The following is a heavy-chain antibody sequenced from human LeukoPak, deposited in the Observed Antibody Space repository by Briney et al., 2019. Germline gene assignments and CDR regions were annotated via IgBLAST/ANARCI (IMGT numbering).Heavy chain of an antibody. Sequence: SETLSLTCAVYGGSFSGYYWSWIRQPPGKGLEWIGEINHSGSTNYNPSLKSRVTISVDTSKNQFSLKLSSVTAADTAVYYCARGGDRRGFDYWGQGTLVTVSS. CDR2: INHSGST. CDR3: ARGGDRRGFDY. CDR1: GGSFSGYY. J-gene: IGHJ4*02. V-gene: IGHV4-34*01. D-gene: IGHD1-14*01.